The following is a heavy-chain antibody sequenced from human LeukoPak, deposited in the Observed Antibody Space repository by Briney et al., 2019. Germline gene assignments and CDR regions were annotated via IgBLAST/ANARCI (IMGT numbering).Heavy chain of an antibody. V-gene: IGHV4-31*03. D-gene: IGHD3-3*01. CDR3: AGDNDFWSGYYSFDF. CDR2: IYYSGST. Sequence: SQTLSLTCTVSRDSINSDAYYWSWIRQHPGKGLEWIGYIYYSGSTSYNPSLQSRVTISIDTSKNQFSLKLSSVTAADTAVYYCAGDNDFWSGYYSFDFWGRETLVTVSS. J-gene: IGHJ4*02. CDR1: RDSINSDAYY.